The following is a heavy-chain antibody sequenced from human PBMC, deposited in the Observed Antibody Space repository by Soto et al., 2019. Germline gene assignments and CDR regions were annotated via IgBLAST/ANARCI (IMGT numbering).Heavy chain of an antibody. CDR3: VKHGCPSFSCYCDS. Sequence: EVQLLESGGSLLQPGGSLRLSCAASGFAFSTYAMSWVRQAPGKGLEWVSTISSSDASNSADSVKGRFTISRDNSKDTLNLQMNSLRAEDTAVYYCVKHGCPSFSCYCDSWGQGTLVTVSS. D-gene: IGHD2-2*01. CDR1: GFAFSTYA. CDR2: ISSSDAS. V-gene: IGHV3-23*01. J-gene: IGHJ4*02.